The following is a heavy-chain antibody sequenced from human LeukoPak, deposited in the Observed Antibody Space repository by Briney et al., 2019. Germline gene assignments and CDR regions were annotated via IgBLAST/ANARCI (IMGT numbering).Heavy chain of an antibody. CDR3: ARGRLVVPAAILDY. J-gene: IGHJ4*02. CDR1: GFTFSSYA. V-gene: IGHV3-30*04. CDR2: ISYDGSNK. D-gene: IGHD2-2*02. Sequence: PGRSLRLSCAASGFTFSSYAMHWVRQAPGKGLEWVAVISYDGSNKYYADSVKGRFTISGDNSKNTLYLQMNSLRAEDTAVYYCARGRLVVPAAILDYWGQGTLVTVSS.